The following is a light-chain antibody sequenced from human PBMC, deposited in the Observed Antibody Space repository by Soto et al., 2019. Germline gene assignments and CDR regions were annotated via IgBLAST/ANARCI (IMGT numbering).Light chain of an antibody. Sequence: DIQMTQSPSTLSESVGDRVTITCRASQSISSWLAWYQQKPGKAPKLLIYDASSLESGVPSRFSGSGSGTEFTLTISSLQPDDFATYYCQQYNSYSQWTFGQGTKVEIK. CDR1: QSISSW. CDR3: QQYNSYSQWT. V-gene: IGKV1-5*01. J-gene: IGKJ1*01. CDR2: DAS.